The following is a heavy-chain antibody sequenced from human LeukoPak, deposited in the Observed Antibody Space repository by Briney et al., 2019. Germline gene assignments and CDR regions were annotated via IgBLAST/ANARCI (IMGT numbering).Heavy chain of an antibody. CDR2: IYPADSDI. D-gene: IGHD6-25*01. CDR1: GYRFTSYW. CDR3: ARSLTAAAGDY. Sequence: GESLKISCKGSGYRFTSYWIGWVRRIPGKGPEWMAIIYPADSDIRYSPSFQGQVTISADKSISTAYLQWSSLKASDTAMYYCARSLTAAAGDYWGQGTLVTVSS. J-gene: IGHJ4*02. V-gene: IGHV5-51*01.